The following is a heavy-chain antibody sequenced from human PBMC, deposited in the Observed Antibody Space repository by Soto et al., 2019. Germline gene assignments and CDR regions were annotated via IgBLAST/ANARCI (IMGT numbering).Heavy chain of an antibody. D-gene: IGHD6-19*01. V-gene: IGHV5-51*01. CDR1: GYSFTTYW. Sequence: GESLKISCKGSGYSFTTYWIGWVRQMPGKGLEWMGNIYPGDSGTIYSPSFQGQVSISADKSMDTAYLQWSSLMASDTAMYYCARQGSGWYPFDYWGQGTQVTVSS. CDR2: IYPGDSGT. CDR3: ARQGSGWYPFDY. J-gene: IGHJ4*02.